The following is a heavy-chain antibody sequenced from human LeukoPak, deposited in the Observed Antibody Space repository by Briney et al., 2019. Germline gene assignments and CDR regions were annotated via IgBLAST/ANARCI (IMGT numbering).Heavy chain of an antibody. CDR3: SRRGGDYFDY. CDR1: GFTFSSYW. CDR2: IKNDGSST. V-gene: IGHV3-74*01. J-gene: IGHJ4*02. D-gene: IGHD4-17*01. Sequence: PGGSLRLSCAASGFTFSSYWMHWVRQVPGKGLVWVSRIKNDGSSTSYADSEKGRFTISRDNAKNTLYLQMNSLRAEDTAVYYCSRRGGDYFDYWAQGPLLTVSS.